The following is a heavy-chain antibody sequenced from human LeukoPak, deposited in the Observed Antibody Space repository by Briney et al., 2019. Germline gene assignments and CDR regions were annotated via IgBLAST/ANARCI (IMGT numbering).Heavy chain of an antibody. Sequence: ASVKVSCKASGYTFTSYDTNWVRQATGQGLEWMGWMNPNSGNTGYAQKFQGRVTMTRNTSISTAYMELSSLRSEDTAVYYCARGADYDLWSGYFMTQRTYYYYYMDVWGKGTTVTVSS. CDR1: GYTFTSYD. CDR2: MNPNSGNT. CDR3: ARGADYDLWSGYFMTQRTYYYYYMDV. V-gene: IGHV1-8*01. D-gene: IGHD3-3*01. J-gene: IGHJ6*03.